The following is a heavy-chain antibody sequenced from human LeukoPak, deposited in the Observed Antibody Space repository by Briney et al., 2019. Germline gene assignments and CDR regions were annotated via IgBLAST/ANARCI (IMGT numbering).Heavy chain of an antibody. CDR2: ISGSGGST. J-gene: IGHJ4*02. CDR1: GFTFSSYA. Sequence: PGGSLRLSCAASGFTFSSYAMSWVRQAPGKVLEWVSAISGSGGSTYYADSVKGRFTISRDNSKNRLYLQMNSLRAEDTAVYYCASGRTAGYYWGQGTLVTVSS. V-gene: IGHV3-23*01. CDR3: ASGRTAGYY. D-gene: IGHD6-13*01.